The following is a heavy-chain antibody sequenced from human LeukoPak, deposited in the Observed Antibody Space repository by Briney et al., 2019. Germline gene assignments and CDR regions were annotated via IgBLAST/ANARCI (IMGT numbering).Heavy chain of an antibody. Sequence: XYAXXWVXQAPXXGXEWVSAISGSGGSTYYADSVKGRFTISRDNSKNTLYLQMNSLRAEDTAVYYCAKLPSSSWYYWGQGTLVTVSS. CDR3: AKLPSSSWYY. V-gene: IGHV3-23*01. J-gene: IGHJ4*02. D-gene: IGHD6-13*01. CDR2: ISGSGGST. CDR1: XYA.